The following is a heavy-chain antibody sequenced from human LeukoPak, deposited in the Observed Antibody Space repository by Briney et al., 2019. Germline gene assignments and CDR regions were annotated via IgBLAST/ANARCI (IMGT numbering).Heavy chain of an antibody. CDR2: IKQDGSEK. CDR1: GFTFSSYW. D-gene: IGHD6-6*01. Sequence: PGGSLGLSCAASGFTFSSYWMSWVRQAPGKGLEWVANIKQDGSEKYYVDSVKGRFTISRDNAKNSLYLQTNSLRAEDTAVYYCARVGVYSSSSYHYYCMDVWGKGTTVTVSS. CDR3: ARVGVYSSSSYHYYCMDV. J-gene: IGHJ6*03. V-gene: IGHV3-7*01.